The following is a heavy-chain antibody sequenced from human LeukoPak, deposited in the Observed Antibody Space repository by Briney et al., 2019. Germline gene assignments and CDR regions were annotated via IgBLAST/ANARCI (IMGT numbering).Heavy chain of an antibody. V-gene: IGHV4-34*01. Sequence: SETLSLTCAVYGGSFSGYYWSWIRQPPGKGLEWIGEINHSGSTNYNPSLKSRDTISVDTSKNQFSLKLSSVTAADTAVYYCARANYDILTGSGTGTPAYGSGDWFDPWGQGTLVTVSS. CDR3: ARANYDILTGSGTGTPAYGSGDWFDP. CDR1: GGSFSGYY. D-gene: IGHD3-9*01. J-gene: IGHJ5*02. CDR2: INHSGST.